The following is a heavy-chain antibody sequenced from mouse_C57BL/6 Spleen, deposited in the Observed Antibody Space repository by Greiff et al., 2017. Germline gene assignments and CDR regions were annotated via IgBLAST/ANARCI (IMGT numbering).Heavy chain of an antibody. V-gene: IGHV14-3*01. J-gene: IGHJ1*03. Sequence: VQLQQSVAELVRPGASVKLSCTASGFNIKNTYMHWVTQRPEQGLEWIGRIDPANGTTKYAPKFQGKATITADTSSNTAYLQLSSLTSEDTAIYYGARTYYGSSYDWYFDVWGTGTTVTVAS. CDR3: ARTYYGSSYDWYFDV. CDR2: IDPANGTT. CDR1: GFNIKNTY. D-gene: IGHD1-1*01.